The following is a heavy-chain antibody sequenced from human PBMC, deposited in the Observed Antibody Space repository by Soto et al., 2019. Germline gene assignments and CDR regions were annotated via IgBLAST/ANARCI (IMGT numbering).Heavy chain of an antibody. V-gene: IGHV4-59*01. CDR1: GGSISSYY. CDR3: ARGRAEIDY. CDR2: IYYSGST. J-gene: IGHJ4*02. Sequence: QVQLQESGPGLVKPSETLSLTCTVSGGSISSYYWSWIRQPPGKGLEWIGYIYYSGSTNYNPSRKSRVTISVDTAKNQFSLKLSSVTAADTAVYYCARGRAEIDYWGQGTLVTVSS. D-gene: IGHD3-10*01.